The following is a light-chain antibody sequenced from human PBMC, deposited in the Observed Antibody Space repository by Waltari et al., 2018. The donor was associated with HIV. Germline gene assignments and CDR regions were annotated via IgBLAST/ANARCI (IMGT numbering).Light chain of an antibody. CDR3: MQGRHWPYT. CDR2: KVS. J-gene: IGKJ2*01. Sequence: DVVMTQYPLSMPVTLGQQASISCKSTQSLVYSDVNTLLNWYHQRPGQSPRRLIYKVSNRDSGVPDRFIGSGSGTDFTLEISRLEAEDFGVYYCMQGRHWPYTFGQGTKLEIK. V-gene: IGKV2-30*01. CDR1: QSLVYSDVNTL.